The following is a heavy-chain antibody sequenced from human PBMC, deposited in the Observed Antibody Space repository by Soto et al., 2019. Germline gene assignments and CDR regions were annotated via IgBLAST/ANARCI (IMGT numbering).Heavy chain of an antibody. D-gene: IGHD6-6*01. Sequence: SETVSLTXTVSGGSISSYYWSWIRQPPGKGLEWIGYIYYSGSTNYNPSLKSRVTISVDTSKNQFSLKLSSVTAADTAVYFCARGGQLPPINWFDPWGQGTLVTVSS. J-gene: IGHJ5*02. CDR3: ARGGQLPPINWFDP. CDR2: IYYSGST. V-gene: IGHV4-59*01. CDR1: GGSISSYY.